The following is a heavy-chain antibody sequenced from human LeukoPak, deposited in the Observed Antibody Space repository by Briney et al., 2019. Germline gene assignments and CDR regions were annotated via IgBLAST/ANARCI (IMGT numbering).Heavy chain of an antibody. V-gene: IGHV1-69*04. CDR2: IIPILGIA. CDR3: ASRSPFNDIFYGMDV. J-gene: IGHJ6*02. CDR1: GYTFSSYA. D-gene: IGHD3-9*01. Sequence: GASVKVSCKASGYTFSSYATSWVRQAPGQGLEWMGRIIPILGIANYAQKFQGRVTITADKSTSTAYMELSSLRSEDTAVYYCASRSPFNDIFYGMDVWGQGTTVTVSS.